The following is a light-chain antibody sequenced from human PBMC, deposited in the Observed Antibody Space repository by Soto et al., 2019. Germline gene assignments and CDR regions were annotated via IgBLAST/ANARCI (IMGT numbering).Light chain of an antibody. CDR2: YAS. J-gene: IGKJ4*01. CDR1: QSVINN. Sequence: EIVMTQSPATLSVSPGERVTISCRASQSVINNLAWYQHKPGQAPRLLISYASTGATGIPARFSGSGSGTDFTLTINRLQSEDFAIYYCQQYDYWPVTFGGGTKVEIK. V-gene: IGKV3-15*01. CDR3: QQYDYWPVT.